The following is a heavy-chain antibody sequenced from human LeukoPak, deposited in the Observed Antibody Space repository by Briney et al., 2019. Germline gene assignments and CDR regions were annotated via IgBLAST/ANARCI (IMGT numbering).Heavy chain of an antibody. V-gene: IGHV5-10-1*01. CDR2: IDPRDSYI. J-gene: IGHJ2*01. CDR3: ARHFNQYHDSGSYYSNYWYFDL. CDR1: GYSFSNNW. Sequence: GESLKISCQGSGYSFSNNWIGWVRQVPGKGLEWMGRIDPRDSYITYSPSFQGHVTISVDKSITTAYLQWSTLKASDTATYYCARHFNQYHDSGSYYSNYWYFDLWGRGTLVTVSS. D-gene: IGHD3-10*01.